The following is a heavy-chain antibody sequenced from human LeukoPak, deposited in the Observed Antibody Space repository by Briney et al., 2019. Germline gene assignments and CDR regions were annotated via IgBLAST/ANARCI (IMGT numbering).Heavy chain of an antibody. V-gene: IGHV4-59*01. CDR1: GGSISSYY. CDR2: IYYSGST. Sequence: SETLSLTCTVSGGSISSYYWSWIRQPPGKGLEWIGYIYYSGSTNYNPSLKSRVTISVDTSKNQFSLKLSSVTAADTAVYYCARFTPYYYGSGSYYNLTPDYWGQGTLVIVSS. D-gene: IGHD3-10*01. CDR3: ARFTPYYYGSGSYYNLTPDY. J-gene: IGHJ4*02.